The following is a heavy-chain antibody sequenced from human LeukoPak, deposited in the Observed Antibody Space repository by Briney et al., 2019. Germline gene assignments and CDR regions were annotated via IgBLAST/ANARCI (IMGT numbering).Heavy chain of an antibody. CDR2: VYYSGTT. J-gene: IGHJ6*03. CDR1: GGSISSGSYY. D-gene: IGHD3-3*01. V-gene: IGHV4-61*01. Sequence: SETLSLTCTVSGGSISSGSYYWSWIRQPPGKGLEWIGYVYYSGTTNYNPSLKSRVIISVDTSKNQFSLKLSSVTAADTAVYYCARERGKYYDFWSGYYAVTRFWYYYYYMDVWGKGTTVTVSS. CDR3: ARERGKYYDFWSGYYAVTRFWYYYYYMDV.